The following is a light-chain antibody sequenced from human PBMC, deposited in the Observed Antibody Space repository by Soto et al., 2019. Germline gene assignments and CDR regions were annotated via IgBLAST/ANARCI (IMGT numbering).Light chain of an antibody. J-gene: IGKJ2*01. V-gene: IGKV3-11*01. CDR1: QSVSSY. Sequence: EIVLTQSPATLSLSPGERATLSCRASQSVSSYLAWYQQKPGQAPRLLIYDASNWATGIPARFSGSGSGTDFTLTISSLEPEDFAVYYCQQRSNWPPYTFVQGTKLEIK. CDR2: DAS. CDR3: QQRSNWPPYT.